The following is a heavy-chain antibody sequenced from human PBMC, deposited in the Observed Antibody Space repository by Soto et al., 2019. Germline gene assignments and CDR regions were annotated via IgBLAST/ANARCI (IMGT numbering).Heavy chain of an antibody. D-gene: IGHD1-7*01. J-gene: IGHJ6*02. CDR3: TRSRLGTEGYFYSGMDV. CDR1: EITFSGAT. Sequence: EVQLVESGGGLLQPGGSLKLSCAASEITFSGATQHWVRQASGKGLEWVGRIRITGNSYATEYGASVKGRLTTTRDDSGYTAYLQLSRLKTEDTAVYYCTRSRLGTEGYFYSGMDVWGQETTVTVSS. CDR2: IRITGNSYAT. V-gene: IGHV3-73*02.